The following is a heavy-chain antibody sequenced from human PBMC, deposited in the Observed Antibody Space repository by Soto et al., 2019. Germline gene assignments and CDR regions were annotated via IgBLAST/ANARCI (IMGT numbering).Heavy chain of an antibody. CDR3: TTKQQPGPPHPYYYYYGMDV. V-gene: IGHV3-15*07. CDR2: IKSKTDGGTT. J-gene: IGHJ6*02. D-gene: IGHD6-13*01. CDR1: GFTLSNAW. Sequence: GSLRLSCAASGFTLSNAWMNWVRQAPGKGLEWVGRIKSKTDGGTTDYAAPVKGRFTISRDDSKNTLYLQMNSLKTEDTAVYYCTTKQQPGPPHPYYYYYGMDVWGQGTTVTVSS.